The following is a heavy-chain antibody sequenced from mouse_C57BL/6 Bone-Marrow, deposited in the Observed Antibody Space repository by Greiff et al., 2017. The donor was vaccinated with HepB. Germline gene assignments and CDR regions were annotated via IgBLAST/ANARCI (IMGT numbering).Heavy chain of an antibody. CDR2: ISSGSSTL. CDR3: ARRRENYYARYAMDY. CDR1: GFTFSDYG. Sequence: EVKLMESGGGLVKPGGSLKLSCAASGFTFSDYGMHWVRQAPEKGLEWVAYISSGSSTLYYADTVKGRFTISRDNAKYTLFLQMTSLRSEDTAMYYCARRRENYYARYAMDYWGQGTSVTVSS. D-gene: IGHD1-1*01. V-gene: IGHV5-17*01. J-gene: IGHJ4*01.